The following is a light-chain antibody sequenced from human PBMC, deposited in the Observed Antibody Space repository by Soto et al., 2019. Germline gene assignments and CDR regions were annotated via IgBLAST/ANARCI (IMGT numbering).Light chain of an antibody. J-gene: IGKJ1*01. CDR1: QSISSW. V-gene: IGKV1-5*01. CDR2: DAS. Sequence: DIHMTQSPSTLSASVGDRVTITCRASQSISSWLAWYQQKPGKAPKLLIYDASSLESGVPSRFSGSGSGTEFTLTLSSLQPDDFATYYCQQYNSYSRTFGPGTKVEIK. CDR3: QQYNSYSRT.